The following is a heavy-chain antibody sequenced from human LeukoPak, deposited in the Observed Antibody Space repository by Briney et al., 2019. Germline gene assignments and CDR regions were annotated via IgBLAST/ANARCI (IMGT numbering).Heavy chain of an antibody. CDR2: ISAYNGNT. D-gene: IGHD6-19*01. V-gene: IGHV1-18*04. CDR1: GYTFTGYY. CDR3: ARDRWLVKVYYYYGMDV. J-gene: IGHJ6*02. Sequence: ASVKVSCKASGYTFTGYYMHWVRQAPGQGLEWMGWISAYNGNTNYAQKLQGRVTMTTDTSTSTAYMELRSLRSDDTAVYYCARDRWLVKVYYYYGMDVWGQGTTVTVSS.